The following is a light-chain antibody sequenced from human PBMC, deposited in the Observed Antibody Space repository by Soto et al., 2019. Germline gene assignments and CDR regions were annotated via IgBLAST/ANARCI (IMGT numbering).Light chain of an antibody. V-gene: IGLV1-44*01. CDR1: SSNIGSNT. CDR3: AAWDGSLNGPYV. Sequence: QSVLAQPPSASGTPGQRVTISCSGSSSNIGSNTVNWYQQLPGTAPKLLIYSNNQWPSGVPDRFSGSKSGTSASLAISGLQSEDEADYYCAAWDGSLNGPYVFGTGTKVTVL. J-gene: IGLJ1*01. CDR2: SNN.